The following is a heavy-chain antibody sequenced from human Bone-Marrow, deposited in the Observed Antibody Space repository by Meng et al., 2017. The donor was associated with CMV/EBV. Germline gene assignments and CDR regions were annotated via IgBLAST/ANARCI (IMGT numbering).Heavy chain of an antibody. D-gene: IGHD3-3*01. CDR2: ISPAGST. J-gene: IGHJ6*02. V-gene: IGHV3-53*01. CDR3: AKNTSISTKYYDFWSGYYKPTGYYYGMDV. CDR1: GFSVSSDY. Sequence: GESLKISCAVSGFSVSSDYMNWVRQAPGKGLEWVSVISPAGSTYYADSVKGRFTITRDNSKNTRYLQMNSLRAEDTAVYYCAKNTSISTKYYDFWSGYYKPTGYYYGMDVWGQGTTVTVSS.